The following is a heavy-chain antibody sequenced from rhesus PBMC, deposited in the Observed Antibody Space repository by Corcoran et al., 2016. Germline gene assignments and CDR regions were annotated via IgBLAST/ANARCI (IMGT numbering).Heavy chain of an antibody. J-gene: IGHJ5-2*01. CDR1: GLSLSTSGMR. Sequence: QVTLQESGPALVKPTPNLTLTCTFSGLSLSTSGMRVSWIRQPPGKALAWLALIDWDDDKYYSTSLKRMHTLAKDTAKNPVVLTMTNMDPVDTATYYCSSSRYTSLDVWGQGVLVTVSS. V-gene: IGHV2S2*01. CDR3: SSSRYTSLDV. CDR2: IDWDDDK. D-gene: IGHD6-43*01.